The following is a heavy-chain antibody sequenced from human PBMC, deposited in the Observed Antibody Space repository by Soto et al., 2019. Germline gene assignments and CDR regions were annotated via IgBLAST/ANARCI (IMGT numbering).Heavy chain of an antibody. CDR3: ARDMYYDFWSGLFDY. J-gene: IGHJ4*02. Sequence: ASVKVSCKASGYTFTTYTMHWVRQAPGQGLEWMGWINAGNGNTKYPQKFQGRVTITRDTSASTAYMELSSLRSEDTAVYYCARDMYYDFWSGLFDYWGQGTLVTVSS. D-gene: IGHD3-3*01. CDR1: GYTFTTYT. V-gene: IGHV1-3*01. CDR2: INAGNGNT.